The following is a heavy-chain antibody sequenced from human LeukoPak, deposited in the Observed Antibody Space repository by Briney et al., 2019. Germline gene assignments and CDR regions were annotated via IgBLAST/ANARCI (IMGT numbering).Heavy chain of an antibody. CDR2: ITYDGSNK. CDR1: GFAFSNYG. CDR3: AKDPGEQQLVDLEYYFDY. J-gene: IGHJ4*02. V-gene: IGHV3-30*18. Sequence: GRSLRLSCAASGFAFSNYGMHWVRQAPGKGLEWVAVITYDGSNKYYADSVKGRFTISRDNSKNTLYLQMNSLRAEDTAVYYCAKDPGEQQLVDLEYYFDYWGQGTLVTVSS. D-gene: IGHD6-13*01.